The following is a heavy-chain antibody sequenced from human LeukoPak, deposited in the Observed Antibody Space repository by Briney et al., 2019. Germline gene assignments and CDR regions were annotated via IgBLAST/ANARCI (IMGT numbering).Heavy chain of an antibody. CDR1: GFTFTDYS. J-gene: IGHJ4*02. D-gene: IGHD3-9*01. V-gene: IGHV3-23*01. CDR2: ISGSGGST. Sequence: GGSLRLSCAAAGFTFTDYSMNWVRQAPGKGLEWVSAISGSGGSTYYADSVKGRFTISRDNSKNTLYLQMNSLRAEDTAVYYCAKGGYFDWLFFDYWGQGTLVTVSS. CDR3: AKGGYFDWLFFDY.